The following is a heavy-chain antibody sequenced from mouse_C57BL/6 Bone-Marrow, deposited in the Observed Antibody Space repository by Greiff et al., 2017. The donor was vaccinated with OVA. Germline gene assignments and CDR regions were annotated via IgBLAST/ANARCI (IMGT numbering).Heavy chain of an antibody. CDR1: GFSLTSYG. Sequence: QVQLKQSGPGLVQPSQSLSITCTVSGFSLTSYGVHWVRQSPGKGLAWLGVLWSGGSTDYNAAFISRLSISKDNSKSQVFFKMNSLQADDTAIYYCARKGYYCSSYWYFDVWGTGITVTVSS. CDR3: ARKGYYCSSYWYFDV. V-gene: IGHV2-2*01. D-gene: IGHD1-1*01. J-gene: IGHJ1*03. CDR2: LWSGGST.